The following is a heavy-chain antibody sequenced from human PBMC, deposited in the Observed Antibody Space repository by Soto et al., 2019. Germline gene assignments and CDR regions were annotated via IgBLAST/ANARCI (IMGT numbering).Heavy chain of an antibody. CDR3: ARGDVPVYYYGMDV. J-gene: IGHJ6*02. V-gene: IGHV4-34*01. CDR1: GGSFSGYY. CDR2: INHSGST. Sequence: QVQLQQWGAGLLKPSETLSLTCAVYGGSFSGYYWSWIRQPPGKGLEWIGEINHSGSTNYNPSLKSRVTISVDTSKNQFSLKLSSVTAADTAVYYCARGDVPVYYYGMDVWGQVTTVTVSS.